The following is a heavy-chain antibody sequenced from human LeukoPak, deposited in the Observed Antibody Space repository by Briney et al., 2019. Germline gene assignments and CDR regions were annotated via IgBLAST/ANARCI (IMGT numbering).Heavy chain of an antibody. CDR1: GFTFHDYA. V-gene: IGHV3-9*03. Sequence: GRSLRLSCAASGFTFHDYAMHWVQQAPGKGLEWVSGISWNSGSIGYADSVKGRFTISRDNAKNSLYLQMNSLRAEDMALYYCAKDIGGAVAAYFDFWGQGTLVTVSS. CDR2: ISWNSGSI. J-gene: IGHJ4*02. D-gene: IGHD6-19*01. CDR3: AKDIGGAVAAYFDF.